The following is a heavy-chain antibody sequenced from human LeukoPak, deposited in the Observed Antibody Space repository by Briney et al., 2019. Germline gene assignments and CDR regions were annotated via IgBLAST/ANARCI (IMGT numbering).Heavy chain of an antibody. J-gene: IGHJ4*02. CDR1: GFIFNNYA. V-gene: IGHV3-9*01. D-gene: IGHD3-22*01. CDR3: AKGSYYDSSGSFYFDY. CDR2: ISWNSGSI. Sequence: GRSLRLSCAGSGFIFNNYAMHWVRQPPGKGLEWVSGISWNSGSIYYADSVKGRFTISRDNSKNTLYVQVNSLGTEDTAAYYCAKGSYYDSSGSFYFDYWGQGTLVTVSS.